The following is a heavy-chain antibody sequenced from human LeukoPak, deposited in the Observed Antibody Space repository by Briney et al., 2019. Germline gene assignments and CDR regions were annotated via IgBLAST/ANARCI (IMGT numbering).Heavy chain of an antibody. CDR2: IYYSGST. J-gene: IGHJ4*02. Sequence: SETLSLTCTVSGGSISSSSYYWGWIRQPPGKGLEWIGSIYYSGSTYYNPSLKSRVTISVDTSKNQFSLKLSSVTAADTAVYYCARDGNYYDSSGLYLDYWGQGTLVTVSS. CDR3: ARDGNYYDSSGLYLDY. CDR1: GGSISSSSYY. V-gene: IGHV4-39*02. D-gene: IGHD3-22*01.